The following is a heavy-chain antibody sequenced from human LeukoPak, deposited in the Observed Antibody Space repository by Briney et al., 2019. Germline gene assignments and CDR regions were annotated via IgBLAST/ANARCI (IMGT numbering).Heavy chain of an antibody. J-gene: IGHJ3*02. Sequence: ASVKVSCKASGYTFTGYYMHWVRQAPGQGLEWMGWINPNSGGTNYAQKFQGRVTMTRDTSISTAYMELRRLRSDDTAVYYCARVSPLLSLIEAFDIWGQGTMVTVSS. V-gene: IGHV1-2*02. CDR2: INPNSGGT. CDR3: ARVSPLLSLIEAFDI. CDR1: GYTFTGYY. D-gene: IGHD3-10*01.